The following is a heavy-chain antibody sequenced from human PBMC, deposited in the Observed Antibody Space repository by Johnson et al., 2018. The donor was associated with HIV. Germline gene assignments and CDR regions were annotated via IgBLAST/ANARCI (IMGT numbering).Heavy chain of an antibody. D-gene: IGHD5-24*01. V-gene: IGHV3-30*02. CDR1: GFTFSSYG. J-gene: IGHJ3*02. Sequence: QELLVESGGGVVQPGGSLRLSCAASGFTFSSYGLHWVRQAPGKGLQWVAFIRNDGSNEYYADSVKGRFTISRDNSKNTLYLQINTLRAEDTAVYYCARVRGMATKRRAVDIWGQGTMVTVSS. CDR3: ARVRGMATKRRAVDI. CDR2: IRNDGSNE.